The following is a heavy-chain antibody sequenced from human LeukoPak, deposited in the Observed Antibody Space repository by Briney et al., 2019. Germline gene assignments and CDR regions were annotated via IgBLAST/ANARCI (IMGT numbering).Heavy chain of an antibody. D-gene: IGHD1-26*01. V-gene: IGHV3-48*04. CDR2: ISSSSSTI. CDR1: GFTFSSYS. Sequence: GGSLRLSCAASGFTFSSYSMNWVRQAPGKGLEWVSYISSSSSTIYYADSVKGRFTISRDNAKNLLYLQMNSLRAEDTAVYYCARGGIVGATAFDYWGQGTLVTVSS. CDR3: ARGGIVGATAFDY. J-gene: IGHJ4*02.